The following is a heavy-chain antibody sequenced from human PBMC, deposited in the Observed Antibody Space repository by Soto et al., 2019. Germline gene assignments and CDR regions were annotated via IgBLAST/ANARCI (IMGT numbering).Heavy chain of an antibody. D-gene: IGHD3-9*01. CDR3: AKNPNYDVLTGYYMRGNWFDP. V-gene: IGHV3-23*01. CDR1: GFTFNSFA. Sequence: GGSLRLSCAASGFTFNSFAMSWVRQAPGQGLEWVSGVSGSGGSTYYADSVRGRFTISRDNSKNTLYLQMNSLRAEDTAVYYCAKNPNYDVLTGYYMRGNWFDPWGQGTLVTVSS. CDR2: VSGSGGST. J-gene: IGHJ5*02.